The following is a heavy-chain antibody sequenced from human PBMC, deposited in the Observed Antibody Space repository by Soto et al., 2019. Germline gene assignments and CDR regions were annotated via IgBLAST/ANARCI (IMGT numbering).Heavy chain of an antibody. J-gene: IGHJ4*02. V-gene: IGHV3-30*04. Sequence: QVHLVESGGGVVHPGTSLRLSCAASGFTFSNFAMNWVRQAPGKGLEWGAFISYDGSEPYYADSVKGRFTVSRDNSNSALYLEMNGLRAEATAVYFCARPRSIGEHQPAFISWGQGALVTVSS. CDR2: ISYDGSEP. CDR1: GFTFSNFA. D-gene: IGHD1-26*01. CDR3: ARPRSIGEHQPAFIS.